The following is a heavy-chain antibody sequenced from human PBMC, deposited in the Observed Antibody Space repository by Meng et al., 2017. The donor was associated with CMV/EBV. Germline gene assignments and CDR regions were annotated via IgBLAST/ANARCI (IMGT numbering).Heavy chain of an antibody. CDR3: ARDPFDDFWSGPPLDY. CDR2: IKQDGSEK. V-gene: IGHV3-7*01. CDR1: GFTFSSYW. J-gene: IGHJ4*02. D-gene: IGHD3-3*01. Sequence: SCAASGFTFSSYWMSWVRQAPGKGLEWVANIKQDGSEKYYVDSVKGRFTISRDNAKNSLYLQMNSLRAEDTAVYYCARDPFDDFWSGPPLDYWGQGTLVTVSS.